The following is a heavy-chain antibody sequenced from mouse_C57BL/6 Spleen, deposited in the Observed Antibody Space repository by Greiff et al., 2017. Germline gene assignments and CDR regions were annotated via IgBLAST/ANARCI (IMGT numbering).Heavy chain of an antibody. V-gene: IGHV3-6*01. J-gene: IGHJ2*01. CDR1: GYSITSGYY. Sequence: DVKLQESGPGLVKPSQSLSLTCSVTGYSITSGYYWNWIRQFPGNKLEWMGYISYDGSNNYNPSLKNRISITRDTSKNQFFLKLNSVTTEDTATXYCARYYYGSSYPFDYWGQGTTLTVSS. CDR2: ISYDGSN. D-gene: IGHD1-1*01. CDR3: ARYYYGSSYPFDY.